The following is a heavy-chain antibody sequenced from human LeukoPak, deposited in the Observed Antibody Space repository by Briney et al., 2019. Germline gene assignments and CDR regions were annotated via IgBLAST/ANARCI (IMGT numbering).Heavy chain of an antibody. V-gene: IGHV3-23*01. CDR2: VSGSADRT. CDR1: GFTFDDYA. D-gene: IGHD1-26*01. CDR3: ARALVGATFHAFDI. Sequence: GGSLRLSCAASGFTFDDYAMHWVRQAPGKGLEWVSAVSGSADRTYSADSVKGRFTISRDNSKNTLYLQMNSLRVEDTAVYHCARALVGATFHAFDIWGQGTMVTVSS. J-gene: IGHJ3*02.